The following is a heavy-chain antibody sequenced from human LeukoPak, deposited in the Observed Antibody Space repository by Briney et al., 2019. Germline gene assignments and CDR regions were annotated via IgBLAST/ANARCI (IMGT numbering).Heavy chain of an antibody. CDR2: MNPNSGNT. J-gene: IGHJ5*02. CDR3: ARGGKYSSSSRNWFDP. Sequence: GASVKVSCKASGYTFTSYGISWVRQAPGQGLEWMGWMNPNSGNTGYAQKFQGRVTITRNTSISTAYMELSSLRSEDTAVYYCARGGKYSSSSRNWFDPWGQGTLVTVSS. V-gene: IGHV1-8*03. CDR1: GYTFTSYG. D-gene: IGHD6-6*01.